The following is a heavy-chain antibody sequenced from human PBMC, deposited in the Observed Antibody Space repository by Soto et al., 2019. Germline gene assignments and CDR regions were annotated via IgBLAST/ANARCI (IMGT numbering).Heavy chain of an antibody. J-gene: IGHJ5*02. CDR2: IIPVFGTA. Sequence: QVQLVQSGAEVKKPGSSVKVSCKASGGTFSSYAISWVRQAPGQGLEWMGGIIPVFGTANYAKKFQGRVTITADESTSTDYMELSSLRSEDTAVYYGAREEYTAMVTQNWFDPWGQGTLVTVSS. CDR1: GGTFSSYA. V-gene: IGHV1-69*12. D-gene: IGHD5-18*01. CDR3: AREEYTAMVTQNWFDP.